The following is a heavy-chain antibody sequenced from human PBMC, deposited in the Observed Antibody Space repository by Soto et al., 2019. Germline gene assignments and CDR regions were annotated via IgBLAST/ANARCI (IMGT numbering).Heavy chain of an antibody. J-gene: IGHJ4*02. Sequence: PSETLSLTCTVSGGSISSYYWSWIRQPPGKGLEWIGHVYNTGRTNYNPSLKSRVTISVDTSKNQLSLELSSVTAADTAVYYCVGPSVSRFDYWGQGTLVTVSS. D-gene: IGHD3-16*01. CDR2: VYNTGRT. CDR3: VGPSVSRFDY. V-gene: IGHV4-59*01. CDR1: GGSISSYY.